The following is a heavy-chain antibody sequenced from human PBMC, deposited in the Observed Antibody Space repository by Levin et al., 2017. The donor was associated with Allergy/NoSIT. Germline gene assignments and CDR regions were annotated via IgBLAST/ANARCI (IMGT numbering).Heavy chain of an antibody. CDR1: GYTFTNYG. CDR3: ARRNTFYYDSRGRSWFDP. CDR2: ISGYNGNT. Sequence: PLASVKVSCKASGYTFTNYGITWVRQAPGQGLEWMGWISGYNGNTNYAQKFQGRVTMTTDTSTSTAYMELRSLISDDTALYYCARRNTFYYDSRGRSWFDPWGQGTLVTVSS. J-gene: IGHJ5*02. D-gene: IGHD3-22*01. V-gene: IGHV1-18*01.